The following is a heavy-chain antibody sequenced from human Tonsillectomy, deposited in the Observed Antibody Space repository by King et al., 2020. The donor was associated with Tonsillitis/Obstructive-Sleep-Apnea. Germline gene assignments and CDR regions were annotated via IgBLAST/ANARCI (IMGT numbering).Heavy chain of an antibody. CDR3: AKDTEVVPAAPRGMDV. D-gene: IGHD2-2*01. V-gene: IGHV3-30*18. CDR1: GFTFSSYG. CDR2: ISYDGSNK. J-gene: IGHJ6*02. Sequence: VQLVESGGGVVQPGRSLRLSCAASGFTFSSYGMHWVRQAPGKGLEWVAVISYDGSNKYYADSVKGRFTISRDNSKNTLYLQMNSLRAEDTAVYYCAKDTEVVPAAPRGMDVWGQGTTVTVSS.